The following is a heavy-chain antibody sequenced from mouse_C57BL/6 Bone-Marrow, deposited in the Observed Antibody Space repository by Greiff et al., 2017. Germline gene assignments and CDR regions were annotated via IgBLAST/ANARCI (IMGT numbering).Heavy chain of an antibody. CDR1: GYAFTNYL. Sequence: QVQLQQSGAELVRPGTSVKVSCKASGYAFTNYLIEWVKQRPGQGLEWIGVINPGSGGTNYNEKFKGKATLTADKSSSTAYMQLSSLTSEDSAVYVCAGWLLRGGTFFAYWGQGTLVTVSA. CDR3: AGWLLRGGTFFAY. D-gene: IGHD2-3*01. V-gene: IGHV1-54*01. CDR2: INPGSGGT. J-gene: IGHJ3*01.